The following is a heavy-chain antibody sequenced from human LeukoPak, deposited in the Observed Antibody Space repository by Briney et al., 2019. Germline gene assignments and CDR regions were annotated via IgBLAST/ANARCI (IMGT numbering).Heavy chain of an antibody. D-gene: IGHD1-26*01. J-gene: IGHJ4*02. CDR1: GLTFSDYY. Sequence: GGSLRLSCAVSGLTFSDYYMIWVRQAPGKGLEWVSGASDRGDYTYYADSVKGRFTISRDNSKNTLYLQMNSLRAEDTALYFCAKKAQYNGNYPLDYWGQGTLVTVSS. V-gene: IGHV3-23*01. CDR2: ASDRGDYT. CDR3: AKKAQYNGNYPLDY.